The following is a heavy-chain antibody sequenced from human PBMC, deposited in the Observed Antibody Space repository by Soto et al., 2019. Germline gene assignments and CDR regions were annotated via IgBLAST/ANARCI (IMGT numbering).Heavy chain of an antibody. CDR1: GYTFTSYY. Sequence: GASVKVSCKASGYTFTSYYMHWVRQAPGQGLEWMGIINPSGGRTSYAQKFQGRVTITRDKSTSTVYMELSSLRSEDTAVYYCARWFSSSSHWNYYYYGMDVWGQGTTVTVSS. D-gene: IGHD6-13*01. CDR3: ARWFSSSSHWNYYYYGMDV. J-gene: IGHJ6*02. V-gene: IGHV1-46*01. CDR2: INPSGGRT.